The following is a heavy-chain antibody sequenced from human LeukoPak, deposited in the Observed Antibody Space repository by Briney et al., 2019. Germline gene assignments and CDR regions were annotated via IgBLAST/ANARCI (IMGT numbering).Heavy chain of an antibody. D-gene: IGHD3-16*01. V-gene: IGHV3-53*01. J-gene: IGHJ6*03. CDR1: GFTFSSYA. CDR3: ARDTTVATRGSYYYYMDV. Sequence: GGSLRLSCAASGFTFSSYAMNWVRQAPGKGLEWVSVIYSGGSTYYADSVKGRFTISRDNSKNTLYLQMNSLRAEDTAVYYCARDTTVATRGSYYYYMDVWGKGTTVTVSS. CDR2: IYSGGST.